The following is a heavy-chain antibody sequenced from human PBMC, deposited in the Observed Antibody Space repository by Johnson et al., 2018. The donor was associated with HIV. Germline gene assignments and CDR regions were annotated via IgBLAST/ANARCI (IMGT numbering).Heavy chain of an antibody. D-gene: IGHD2-15*01. CDR3: ARDVRMDKAFDI. CDR2: ISYVGVSK. V-gene: IGHV3-30*03. CDR1: GLIVTGNF. Sequence: QVQLVESGGGLVQPGGSLRLSCAASGLIVTGNFMSWVRQAPGKGLEWVAVISYVGVSKNYAASVKGRFTISRDNSKNTLYLQMNSLRAEDTAVYYCARDVRMDKAFDIWGQGTMVTVSS. J-gene: IGHJ3*02.